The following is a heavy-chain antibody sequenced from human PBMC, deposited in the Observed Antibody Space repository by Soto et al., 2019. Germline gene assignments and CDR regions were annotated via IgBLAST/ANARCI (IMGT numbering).Heavy chain of an antibody. Sequence: QVQLQESGPGLVKPSGTLSLTCAVSGDSISSDKWWSWIRQPPGKGLQWIGEIYHSGSTKYNPSLXXXXXXXXXXXXXXXXXXXXXXXXXXXXXXXXXXGXTQQQRDYWGQGTLVTVSS. J-gene: IGHJ4*02. V-gene: IGHV4-4*02. D-gene: IGHD6-13*01. CDR2: IYHSGST. CDR1: GDSISSDKW. CDR3: XXGXTQQQRDY.